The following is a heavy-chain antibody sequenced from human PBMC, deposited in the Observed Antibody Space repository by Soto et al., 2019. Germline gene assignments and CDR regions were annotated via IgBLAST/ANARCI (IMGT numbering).Heavy chain of an antibody. CDR1: GYTFTSYG. V-gene: IGHV1-18*01. Sequence: ASVKVSCKASGYTFTSYGISWVRQAPGQGLEWMGWISAYNGNTYYAQKLQGRVTMTTDTSTSTAYMELRSLRSDDTAVYYCARGPEIQLWLHYFDYWGQGTLVTVSS. D-gene: IGHD5-18*01. J-gene: IGHJ4*02. CDR3: ARGPEIQLWLHYFDY. CDR2: ISAYNGNT.